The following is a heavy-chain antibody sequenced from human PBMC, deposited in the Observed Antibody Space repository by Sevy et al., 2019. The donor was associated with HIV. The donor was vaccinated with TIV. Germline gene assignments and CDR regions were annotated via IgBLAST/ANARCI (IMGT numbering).Heavy chain of an antibody. D-gene: IGHD3-22*01. CDR2: IWYDGSKQ. CDR3: AREDFLDSSDAYWLDP. V-gene: IGHV3-33*01. J-gene: IGHJ5*02. CDR1: GFTFSRYA. Sequence: GGSLRLSCAASGFTFSRYAMQWVRQAPGKGLEWVAVIWYDGSKQYYVDSVKGRFTISRDNSKNILYLQMDSLRVEDTALYYCAREDFLDSSDAYWLDPWGQGSLVTVSS.